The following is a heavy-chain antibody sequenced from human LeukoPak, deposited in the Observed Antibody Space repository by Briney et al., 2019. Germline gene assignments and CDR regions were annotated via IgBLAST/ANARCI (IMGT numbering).Heavy chain of an antibody. D-gene: IGHD4-17*01. J-gene: IGHJ6*02. V-gene: IGHV1-3*01. Sequence: GASVKVSCKASEDTFTNYYMHWVRQAPGQRLEWMGWINAGNGNTKYSQKFQGRVTITRDTSASTAYMELSSLRSEDTAVYYCASATVTTRLSLLEYYYGMDVWGQGTTVTVSS. CDR2: INAGNGNT. CDR3: ASATVTTRLSLLEYYYGMDV. CDR1: EDTFTNYY.